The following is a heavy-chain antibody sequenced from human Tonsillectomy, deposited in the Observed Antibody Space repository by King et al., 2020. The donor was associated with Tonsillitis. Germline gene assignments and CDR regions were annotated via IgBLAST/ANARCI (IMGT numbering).Heavy chain of an antibody. CDR3: ARDLSTVAASNGLDV. V-gene: IGHV3-30*04. Sequence: QLVQSGGGVVQPGRSLRLSCAASGFIFRNYEMDWVRQAPGKGLDWVALISSDGSKRYYADSVQGRFTISRDNSRNTLSLQMSSLSAEDTAVYHCARDLSTVAASNGLDVWGQGTTVTVSS. J-gene: IGHJ6*02. CDR1: GFIFRNYE. CDR2: ISSDGSKR. D-gene: IGHD6-19*01.